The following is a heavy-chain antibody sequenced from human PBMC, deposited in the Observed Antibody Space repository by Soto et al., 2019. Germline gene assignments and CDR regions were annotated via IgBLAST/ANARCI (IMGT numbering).Heavy chain of an antibody. Sequence: GSLRLSWAASGFIFSDYGIHWVRQAPGKGLEWVALIWYDGSKKYYADSVKGRFTVSRDNINSTLYLEMNSLRVEDSAVYYCAREGAVAGSQDFWGQGTLVTVSS. V-gene: IGHV3-33*01. D-gene: IGHD6-19*01. CDR1: GFIFSDYG. CDR3: AREGAVAGSQDF. CDR2: IWYDGSKK. J-gene: IGHJ4*02.